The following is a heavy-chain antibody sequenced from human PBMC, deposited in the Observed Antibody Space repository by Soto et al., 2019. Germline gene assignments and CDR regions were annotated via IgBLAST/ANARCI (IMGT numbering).Heavy chain of an antibody. Sequence: QVQLQQWGAGLLKPSETLSLTCAVYGGSFSGYYGSWIRQPPGKGLEWIGEINHSGSTNYNPSLKSRVTISVDTSKNQFSLKLSSVTAADTAVYYCARGEYSSSSCCFDYWGQGTLVTVSS. CDR1: GGSFSGYY. CDR3: ARGEYSSSSCCFDY. CDR2: INHSGST. D-gene: IGHD6-6*01. V-gene: IGHV4-34*01. J-gene: IGHJ4*02.